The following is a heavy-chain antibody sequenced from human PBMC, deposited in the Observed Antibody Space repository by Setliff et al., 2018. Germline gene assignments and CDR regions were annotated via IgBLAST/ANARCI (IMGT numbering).Heavy chain of an antibody. CDR3: AKEGYYDHFGYYHYYFDF. V-gene: IGHV4-34*01. D-gene: IGHD3-22*01. Sequence: SETLSLTCRVYGESFSNNYWSWIRQPPGKGLEWIGESNHSGNTTNHPSLKSRLTMSVDTSKNQFTLKLTSVTAADTAVYYCAKEGYYDHFGYYHYYFDFWGQGTLVTVSS. J-gene: IGHJ4*02. CDR2: SNHSGNT. CDR1: GESFSNNY.